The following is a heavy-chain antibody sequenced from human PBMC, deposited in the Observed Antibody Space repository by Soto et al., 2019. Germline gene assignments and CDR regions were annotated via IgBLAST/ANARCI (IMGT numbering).Heavy chain of an antibody. CDR1: GDTFSTSA. J-gene: IGHJ6*02. CDR2: IIPTFQTP. CDR3: ARGIKDLGPQRGVLDYYYGMDV. V-gene: IGHV1-69*01. Sequence: QVQLVQSGAELKKAGSSVKVSCKASGDTFSTSAFSWVRQAPGQGLEWMGGIIPTFQTPNYAQKFRDRATITADESRSTAYMTLNSLRSEDTAIYFCARGIKDLGPQRGVLDYYYGMDVWGQGTTVTVSS. D-gene: IGHD2-8*01.